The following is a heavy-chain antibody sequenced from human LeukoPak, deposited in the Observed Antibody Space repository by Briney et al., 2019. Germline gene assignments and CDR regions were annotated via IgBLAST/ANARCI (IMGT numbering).Heavy chain of an antibody. D-gene: IGHD5-12*01. J-gene: IGHJ5*02. V-gene: IGHV3-23*01. CDR3: AKKKGGIVATYNWFDP. CDR1: GFTFSSYA. CDR2: ISGSGGST. Sequence: PGGSLRLSCAASGFTFSSYAMSWVRQAPGKGLEWVSAISGSGGSTYYADSVKGRFTISRDNSKNTLYLQMNSLRAEDTAVYYCAKKKGGIVATYNWFDPWGQGTLVTVSS.